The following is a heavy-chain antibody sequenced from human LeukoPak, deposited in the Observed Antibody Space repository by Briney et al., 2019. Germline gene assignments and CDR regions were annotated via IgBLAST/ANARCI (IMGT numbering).Heavy chain of an antibody. CDR3: ARLTLTGSLN. CDR2: INHSGST. CDR1: GGSFSGYY. D-gene: IGHD7-27*01. V-gene: IGHV4-34*01. Sequence: PSETLSLTCAVYGGSFSGYYWSWIRQPPGKGLEWIGEINHSGSTNYNPSLKSRVTISVDTSKNQFSLKLSSVTAADTAVYYCARLTLTGSLNWGQRTLVTVSS. J-gene: IGHJ4*02.